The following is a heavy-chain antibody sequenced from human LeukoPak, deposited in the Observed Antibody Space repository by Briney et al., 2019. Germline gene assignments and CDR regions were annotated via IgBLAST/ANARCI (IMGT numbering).Heavy chain of an antibody. V-gene: IGHV1-3*01. CDR3: ARGGYSSDPYRLWGY. CDR1: GYTFTSYG. D-gene: IGHD6-19*01. J-gene: IGHJ4*02. Sequence: GASVKVSCKASGYTFTSYGISWVRQAPAQRLEWMGWINGDSGNTMYSQKFQDRVTFTRDTGASTAYMEVSSLRSEDTALYYCARGGYSSDPYRLWGYWGQGTLVTVSS. CDR2: INGDSGNT.